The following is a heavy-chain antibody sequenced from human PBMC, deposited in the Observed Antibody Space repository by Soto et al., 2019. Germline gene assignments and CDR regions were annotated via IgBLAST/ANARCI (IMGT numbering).Heavy chain of an antibody. J-gene: IGHJ6*02. CDR3: ASASPVVTDV. CDR2: IYWSGST. Sequence: QVQLQESGPGLVKPSQTLSLTCSVSGGPINSRYYHWSWMPPAPGQGLVWIGHIYWSGSTYSNPSLKSRVTISVDTSKNQFSLKLSSVTAADTAVYYCASASPVVTDVWGQGTTVTVSS. V-gene: IGHV4-30-4*08. D-gene: IGHD5-18*01. CDR1: GGPINSRYYH.